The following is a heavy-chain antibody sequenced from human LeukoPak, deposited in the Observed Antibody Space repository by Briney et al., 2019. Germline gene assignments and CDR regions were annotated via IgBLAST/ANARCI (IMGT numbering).Heavy chain of an antibody. J-gene: IGHJ4*02. D-gene: IGHD2-2*01. CDR1: GYTFTDYY. CDR3: ARGTSSSPYYFDY. V-gene: IGHV1-2*06. Sequence: AASVKVSCKASGYTFTDYYMHWVRQAPGQGLEWMGRINPKSGGSNYAQSFQGRVTMTWDTSINTAYMELSGLRSDDTAVYYCARGTSSSPYYFDYWGQGTLVTVSS. CDR2: INPKSGGS.